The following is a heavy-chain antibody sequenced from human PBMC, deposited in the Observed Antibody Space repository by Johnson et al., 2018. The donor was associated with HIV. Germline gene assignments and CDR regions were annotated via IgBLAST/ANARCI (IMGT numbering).Heavy chain of an antibody. J-gene: IGHJ3*02. CDR2: ISGGASTI. CDR1: GFTFSDYY. D-gene: IGHD6-19*01. Sequence: QVQLVESGGGLVNPGGSLRLSCAASGFTFSDYYMTWIRQAPGKGLEWVSYISGGASTISYADSVTGRFTISRDNAKNSLYLQMNSLRAEDTAVYYCARDNSGWVAFDIWGQGTMVTVSS. V-gene: IGHV3-11*04. CDR3: ARDNSGWVAFDI.